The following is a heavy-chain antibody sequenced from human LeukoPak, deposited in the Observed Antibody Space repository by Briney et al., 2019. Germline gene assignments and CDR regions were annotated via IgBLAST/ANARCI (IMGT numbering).Heavy chain of an antibody. V-gene: IGHV3-7*01. J-gene: IGHJ4*02. CDR3: ARPYYYSSGSLPY. CDR1: GFTFSSYN. Sequence: GGSLRLSCAASGFTFSSYNMDWVRQAPGKGLEWVANINQDGSEKYYVDSVKGRFTISRDNAKNSLSLQVNSLRAEDTAVYYCARPYYYSSGSLPYWGQGTLVTVSS. CDR2: INQDGSEK. D-gene: IGHD3-10*01.